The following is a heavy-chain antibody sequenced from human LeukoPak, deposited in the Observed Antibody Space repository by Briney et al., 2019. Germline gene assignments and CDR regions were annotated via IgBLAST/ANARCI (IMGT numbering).Heavy chain of an antibody. J-gene: IGHJ4*02. CDR1: GGTFSSYA. Sequence: GASVKVSCKASGGTFSSYAISWVRQAPGQGLEWMGGIIPIFGTANYAQKFQGRVTITTDESTSTAYMELSSLRSEDTAVYYCARGVRNSGSYLLFDYWGQGTLVTVSS. CDR3: ARGVRNSGSYLLFDY. CDR2: IIPIFGTA. V-gene: IGHV1-69*05. D-gene: IGHD1-26*01.